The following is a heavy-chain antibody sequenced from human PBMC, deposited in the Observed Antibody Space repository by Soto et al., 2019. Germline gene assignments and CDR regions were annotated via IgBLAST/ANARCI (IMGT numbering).Heavy chain of an antibody. CDR3: ARDSPLTSARAFDI. Sequence: EVQLVESGGGLIQAGGSLRLSCAASGFTVSSNNMSWVRQAPGKGLEWVSVIYSGGSTYYADSVKGRFTISRDSSKNKVYRQINSLGAEDSAVYYCARDSPLTSARAFDIWGQGTVVTVSS. CDR2: IYSGGST. V-gene: IGHV3-53*01. CDR1: GFTVSSNN. J-gene: IGHJ3*02.